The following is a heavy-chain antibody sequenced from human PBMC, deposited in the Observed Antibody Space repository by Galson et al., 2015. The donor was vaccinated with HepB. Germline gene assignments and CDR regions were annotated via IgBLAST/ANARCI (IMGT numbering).Heavy chain of an antibody. V-gene: IGHV1-69*13. CDR1: GGTFSKYA. J-gene: IGHJ6*02. Sequence: SVKVSCKASGGTFSKYAITWVRQAPGQGLEWMGGIIPSFGTPIYAQRFQDRVTITADESTTTAHMELSSLRSDDTAVFYCALARDPNPTYYSSVNYGMDAWGQGTTVTVSS. D-gene: IGHD2-2*01. CDR2: IIPSFGTP. CDR3: ALARDPNPTYYSSVNYGMDA.